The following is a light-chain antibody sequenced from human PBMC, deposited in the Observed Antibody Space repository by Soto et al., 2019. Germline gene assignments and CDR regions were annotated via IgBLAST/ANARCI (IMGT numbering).Light chain of an antibody. V-gene: IGKV1-9*01. CDR2: AAS. CDR1: QGVSSF. Sequence: IKLTQTPSSLSASVGDRVTITCRASQGVSSFLAWYQQKPGKAPKLLIYAASSLQSGVPSRFSGSGFGTDFTLTITSLQPEDFATYYCQQVESYPSTFGGGTKVDIK. J-gene: IGKJ4*01. CDR3: QQVESYPST.